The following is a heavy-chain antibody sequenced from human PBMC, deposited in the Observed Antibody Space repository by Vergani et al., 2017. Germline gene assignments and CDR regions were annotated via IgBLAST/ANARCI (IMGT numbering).Heavy chain of an antibody. CDR1: GGSLSSYY. J-gene: IGHJ4*02. CDR2: IDYSGST. V-gene: IGHV4-59*01. CDR3: ARGGLMRRAGDYFDY. D-gene: IGHD2-8*01. Sequence: QVQLQESGPGLVKPSETLSLTCTVSGGSLSSYYWSWIRQPPGKGLEWIGYIDYSGSTNYKPSLKSRVTISVDTSKNQFSLKLSSVTAADTAVYYCARGGLMRRAGDYFDYWGQGTLVTVSS.